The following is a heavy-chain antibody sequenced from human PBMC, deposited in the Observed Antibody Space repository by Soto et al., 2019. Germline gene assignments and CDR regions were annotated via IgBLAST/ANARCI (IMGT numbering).Heavy chain of an antibody. CDR3: ARLGGANPYYYYGMDV. CDR2: IIPIFGTA. D-gene: IGHD1-26*01. Sequence: SVKVSCKASGGTFSSYAISWVRQAPGQGLEWMGGIIPIFGTANYAQKFQGRVTITADESTSTAYMELSSLRSEDTAVYYCARLGGANPYYYYGMDVWGQGTTVTVSS. V-gene: IGHV1-69*13. CDR1: GGTFSSYA. J-gene: IGHJ6*02.